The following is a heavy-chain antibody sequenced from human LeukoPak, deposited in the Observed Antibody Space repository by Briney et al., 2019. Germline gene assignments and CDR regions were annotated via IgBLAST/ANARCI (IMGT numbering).Heavy chain of an antibody. V-gene: IGHV3-74*01. D-gene: IGHD3-9*01. CDR3: ARDLDWLLFDY. J-gene: IGHJ4*02. CDR2: VKYDGSTT. Sequence: GGSLRLSCAASEFTFSAYWMHWVRQAPGKGLVWVSRVKYDGSTTTYADSVKGRFTISRDNAKNILYLQMNSLRVEHTAVYYCARDLDWLLFDYWGQGTLVTVSS. CDR1: EFTFSAYW.